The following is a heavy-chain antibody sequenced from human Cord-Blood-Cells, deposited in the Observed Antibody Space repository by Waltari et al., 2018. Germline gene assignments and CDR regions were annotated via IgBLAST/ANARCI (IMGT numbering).Heavy chain of an antibody. CDR2: IIPIFGTA. CDR1: GGTFSSYA. J-gene: IGHJ3*02. V-gene: IGHV1-69*06. CDR3: ARKVPEGDAFDI. Sequence: QVQLVQSGAEVKKPGSSVKVSCQASGGTFSSYALSWVRQAPGQGLEWMGGIIPIFGTANYAQKFQGRVTITADKSTSTAYMELSSLRSEDTAVYYCARKVPEGDAFDIWGQGTMVTVSS.